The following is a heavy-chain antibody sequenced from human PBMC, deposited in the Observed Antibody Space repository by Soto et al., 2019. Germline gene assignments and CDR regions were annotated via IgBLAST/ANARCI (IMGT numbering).Heavy chain of an antibody. CDR1: RFTFINAW. CDR2: IKSKTDGGTT. CDR3: TTDLRREFMDFGY. V-gene: IGHV3-15*01. J-gene: IGHJ4*02. Sequence: PGGSLGLSCAASRFTFINAWMSWVLQAPGKGLESLGRIKSKTDGGTTDYAAPVKGRFTISRDDSKNTLYLQMNSLKTEDTAVYYCTTDLRREFMDFGYRGQGPRVPVSP. D-gene: IGHD3-10*01.